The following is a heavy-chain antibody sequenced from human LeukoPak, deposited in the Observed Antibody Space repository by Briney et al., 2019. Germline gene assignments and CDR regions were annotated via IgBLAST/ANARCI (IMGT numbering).Heavy chain of an antibody. CDR1: GFAFSSYA. Sequence: GGSLRLSCPASGFAFSSYAMSWVRQAPGKGLEWVSVTSGSGGNPYYADSVKGRFTISRDNSKNTVYLHMNSLRAEDTALYYCGKETGIILVRGAVDYWGQGTLVTVSS. D-gene: IGHD3-10*01. CDR3: GKETGIILVRGAVDY. CDR2: TSGSGGNP. J-gene: IGHJ4*02. V-gene: IGHV3-23*01.